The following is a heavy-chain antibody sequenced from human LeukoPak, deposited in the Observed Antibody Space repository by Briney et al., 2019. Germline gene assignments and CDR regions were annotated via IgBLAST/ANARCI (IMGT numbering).Heavy chain of an antibody. J-gene: IGHJ4*02. V-gene: IGHV4-4*07. CDR1: GGSISGYY. CDR2: IYTSGST. D-gene: IGHD3-3*01. CDR3: ARADFWSGYRFDY. Sequence: PSETLSLTCTVSGGSISGYYWSWIRQPAGKGLEWIGRIYTSGSTNYNPSLKSRVTMSVDTSKNRFSLRLNSVTAADTAVYYCARADFWSGYRFDYLGQGTLLTVSS.